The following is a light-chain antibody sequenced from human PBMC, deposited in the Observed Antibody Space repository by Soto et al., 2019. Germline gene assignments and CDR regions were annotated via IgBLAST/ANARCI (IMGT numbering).Light chain of an antibody. CDR3: QTWGTGIV. CDR2: SNSDGSH. J-gene: IGLJ2*01. Sequence: QPVLTQSPSASASLGASVKLTCTLSSGHSSFAIAWHQQQPEKGPRYLMKSNSDGSHTKGDGIPDRFSGSGSGAERYLTLSSLQSEDEAEYYCQTWGTGIVFGGGTKLTVL. V-gene: IGLV4-69*01. CDR1: SGHSSFA.